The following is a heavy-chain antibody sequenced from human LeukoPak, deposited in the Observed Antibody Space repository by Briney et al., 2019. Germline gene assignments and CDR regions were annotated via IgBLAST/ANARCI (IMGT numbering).Heavy chain of an antibody. D-gene: IGHD1-14*01. Sequence: GASVKVSCKASGYTFTSYGISWVRQAPGQGLEWMGWISAYNGDTNYAQKLQGRVTMTTDTSTSTAYMELTSLRSDDTAIYYCARNRHRNGYSFDYWGQGTLVTVSS. J-gene: IGHJ4*02. CDR2: ISAYNGDT. CDR3: ARNRHRNGYSFDY. V-gene: IGHV1-18*01. CDR1: GYTFTSYG.